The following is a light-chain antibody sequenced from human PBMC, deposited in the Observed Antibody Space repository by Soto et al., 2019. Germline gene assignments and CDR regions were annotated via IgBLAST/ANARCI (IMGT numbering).Light chain of an antibody. CDR1: QSFGGS. J-gene: IGKJ1*01. CDR2: DAS. V-gene: IGKV3-11*01. CDR3: QQRSNWPPT. Sequence: VLSQVQVTLSLSPAARSVLSSRASQSFGGSLAWCQQKPGQAPRLLIYDASNRPTGIPSRFSGSGSGTDFTLTISSLEPEDFAVYYCQQRSNWPPTFGQGTKVDNK.